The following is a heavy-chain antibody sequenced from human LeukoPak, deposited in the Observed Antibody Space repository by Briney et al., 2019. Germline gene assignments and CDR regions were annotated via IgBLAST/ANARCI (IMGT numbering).Heavy chain of an antibody. CDR3: ARSGLSRFDY. V-gene: IGHV3-30*02. CDR1: GFIFSSYG. CDR2: IRYDGSRK. J-gene: IGHJ4*02. D-gene: IGHD4/OR15-4a*01. Sequence: GGSLRLSCAASGFIFSSYGMHWVRQAPDKGLEWVAFIRYDGSRKYYADSVKGRFTISRDNSKNTLYLQMNSLRAEDTAVYYCARSGLSRFDYWGQGTLVTVSS.